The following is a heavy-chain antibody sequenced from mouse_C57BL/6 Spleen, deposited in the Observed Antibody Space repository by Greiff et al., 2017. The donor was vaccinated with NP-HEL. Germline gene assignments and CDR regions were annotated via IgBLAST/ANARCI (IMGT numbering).Heavy chain of an antibody. CDR3: ARNGYYYGSSSYWYFDV. D-gene: IGHD1-1*01. CDR1: GFSLTSYA. V-gene: IGHV2-9-1*01. CDR2: IWTGGGT. J-gene: IGHJ1*03. Sequence: QVQLKESGPGLVAPSQSLSITCTVSGFSLTSYAISWVRQPPGKGLAWLGVIWTGGGTNYNSALKSRLSISKDNSKSQVFLKMNSLQTDDTARYYCARNGYYYGSSSYWYFDVWGTGTTVTVSS.